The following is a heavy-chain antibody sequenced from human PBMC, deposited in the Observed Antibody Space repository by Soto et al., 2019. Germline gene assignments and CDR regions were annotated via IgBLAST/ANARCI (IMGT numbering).Heavy chain of an antibody. CDR3: ARSSGYYLIDDY. J-gene: IGHJ4*02. Sequence: QVQLVQSGAEEKKPGASVKVSCKAPGYTLTSYAIHWVRQAPGQRLEWMGWINAGNGNTKYSQKFQGRVTITRDTSASTAYMELSSLRSEDTAVYYCARSSGYYLIDDYWGQGTLVTVSS. CDR1: GYTLTSYA. D-gene: IGHD3-22*01. CDR2: INAGNGNT. V-gene: IGHV1-3*05.